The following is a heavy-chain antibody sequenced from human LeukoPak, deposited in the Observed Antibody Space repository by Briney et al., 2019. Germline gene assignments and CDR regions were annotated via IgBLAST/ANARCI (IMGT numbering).Heavy chain of an antibody. V-gene: IGHV1-69*10. CDR1: GGTFTSYA. CDR2: IIPIFGIA. J-gene: IGHJ5*02. CDR3: ARSPFTVVTPNNWFDP. D-gene: IGHD4-23*01. Sequence: SVKVSCKASGGTFTSYAISWVGQAPGQGREGRGGIIPIFGIANYAQKFQGRVTITADKSTSTAYMELSSLRSEDTAVYYCARSPFTVVTPNNWFDPWGQGTLVTVSS.